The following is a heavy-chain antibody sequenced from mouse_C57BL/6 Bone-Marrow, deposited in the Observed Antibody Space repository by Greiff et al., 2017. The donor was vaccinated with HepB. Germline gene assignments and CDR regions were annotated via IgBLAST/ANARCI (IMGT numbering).Heavy chain of an antibody. Sequence: DVKLVESGGGLVKPGGSLKLSCAASGFTFSSYTMSWVRQTPEKRLEWVATISGGGGNTYYPDSVKGRFTISRDNAKNTLYLQMSSLRSEDTALYYCARQRFGFAYWGQGTLVTVSA. CDR3: ARQRFGFAY. V-gene: IGHV5-9*01. CDR2: ISGGGGNT. J-gene: IGHJ3*01. CDR1: GFTFSSYT.